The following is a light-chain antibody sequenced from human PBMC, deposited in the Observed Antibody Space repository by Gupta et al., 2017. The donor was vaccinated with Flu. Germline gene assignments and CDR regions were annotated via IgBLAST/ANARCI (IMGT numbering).Light chain of an antibody. CDR1: QSVLYSSNNRNY. J-gene: IGKJ1*01. Sequence: DIVMTQSPDSLAVSLGERATINCKASQSVLYSSNNRNYLGWYQQKPGQPPRVLIYWASTRDSGVPDRFNGSGSGTDCTLTSNNLQPEDVAVDFCQQYHRSPRTFGQGTKVEVK. CDR2: WAS. CDR3: QQYHRSPRT. V-gene: IGKV4-1*01.